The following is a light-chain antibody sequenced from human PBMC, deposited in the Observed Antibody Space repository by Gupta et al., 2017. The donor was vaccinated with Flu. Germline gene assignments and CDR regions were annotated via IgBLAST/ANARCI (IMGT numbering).Light chain of an antibody. CDR1: SSDVGNYNR. Sequence: QSALTQPPSVSGSPGQSVTISCTGTSSDVGNYNRVSWYQQSPGTAHKLIIYEVSKRPAGVPDRFSGSKSGNTASLTISGRQADDEADFYCSSYTSSYTYVFGTGTKVTVL. CDR3: SSYTSSYTYV. J-gene: IGLJ1*01. CDR2: EVS. V-gene: IGLV2-18*02.